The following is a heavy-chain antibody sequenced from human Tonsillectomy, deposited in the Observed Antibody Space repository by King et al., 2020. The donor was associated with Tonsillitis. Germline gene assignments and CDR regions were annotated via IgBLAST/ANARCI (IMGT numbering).Heavy chain of an antibody. J-gene: IGHJ4*02. CDR2: ISPYNGDT. CDR1: GYIFSNYA. Sequence: QLAQSGAEVKKPGASVKVSCRTSGYIFSNYAITWVRQAPGQGLEWMGWISPYNGDTKNAQKVQGRVTMTTDTSTSTAYMELTSLRSDDTAIYYCVRESRWEPYSFDYWGQGTQVTVSS. D-gene: IGHD1-26*01. V-gene: IGHV1-18*04. CDR3: VRESRWEPYSFDY.